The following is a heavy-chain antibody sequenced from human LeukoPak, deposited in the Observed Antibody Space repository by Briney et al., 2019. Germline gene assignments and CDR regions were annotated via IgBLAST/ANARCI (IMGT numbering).Heavy chain of an antibody. J-gene: IGHJ3*02. V-gene: IGHV3-21*01. CDR2: ISSSSSYI. Sequence: GGSLRLSCAASGFTFRSYSMNWVRQAPGKGLEWVSSISSSSSYIYYADSVKGRFTISRDNAKNSLYLQMNSLRAEDTAVYYCARDYDSRFPGAFDIWGQGTMVTVSS. CDR3: ARDYDSRFPGAFDI. D-gene: IGHD3-22*01. CDR1: GFTFRSYS.